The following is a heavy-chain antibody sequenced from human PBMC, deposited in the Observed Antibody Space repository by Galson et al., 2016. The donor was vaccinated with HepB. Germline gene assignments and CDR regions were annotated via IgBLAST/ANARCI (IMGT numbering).Heavy chain of an antibody. V-gene: IGHV2-5*02. D-gene: IGHD3-3*01. CDR3: ARTYYDLWSGYYTSWYFDL. Sequence: PALVKPTQTLTLTCTFSGFSLSTSGVGVGWIRQPPGKALEWLALIYWDDDKRYSPSLKSRLTITKDTSKNQVVLTMTNMDPVDTGTYYCARTYYDLWSGYYTSWYFDLWGRGSQVGVSS. CDR2: IYWDDDK. CDR1: GFSLSTSGVG. J-gene: IGHJ2*01.